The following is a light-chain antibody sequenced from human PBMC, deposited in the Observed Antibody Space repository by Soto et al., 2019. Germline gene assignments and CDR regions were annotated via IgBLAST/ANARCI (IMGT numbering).Light chain of an antibody. CDR3: QESYSTLWGT. V-gene: IGKV1-39*01. Sequence: DIQMTQSPSSLSASVGDRVTITCQTSQSINTYLNWYQQKPGKAPKLLIYGASTLQSGVPLRFSGSGSGTDFTLNISSLEPEDFATYYCQESYSTLWGTCGQGTKVDIK. CDR1: QSINTY. CDR2: GAS. J-gene: IGKJ1*01.